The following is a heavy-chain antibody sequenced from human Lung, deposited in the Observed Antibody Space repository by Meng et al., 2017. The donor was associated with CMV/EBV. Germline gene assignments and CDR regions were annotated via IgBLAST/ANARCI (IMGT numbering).Heavy chain of an antibody. J-gene: IGHJ4*02. CDR3: ATVGLDQRFDN. D-gene: IGHD1/OR15-1a*01. CDR1: GQTFTTYW. V-gene: IGHV5-51*01. Sequence: GEXXTISCKGSGQTFTTYWIAWVRQMPGKGLEWMGVIHPGDSETRYSPSFQGHVTISADMSLSVAYLQWSSLKASDTAIFYCATVGLDQRFDNWAQGTLVTVSS. CDR2: IHPGDSET.